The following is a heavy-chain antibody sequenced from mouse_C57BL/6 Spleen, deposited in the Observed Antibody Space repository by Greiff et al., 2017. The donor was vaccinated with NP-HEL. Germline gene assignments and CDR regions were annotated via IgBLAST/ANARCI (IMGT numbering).Heavy chain of an antibody. CDR1: GFTFSSYA. CDR2: ISDGGSYT. CDR3: ARDRGDGGDYFDY. Sequence: EVKLVESGGGLVKPGGSLKLSCAASGFTFSSYAMSWVRQTPEKRLEWVATISDGGSYTYYPDNVKGRFTISRDNAKNNLYLQMSHLKSEDTAIYYWARDRGDGGDYFDYWGQGTTLTVSS. D-gene: IGHD3-1*01. J-gene: IGHJ2*01. V-gene: IGHV5-4*01.